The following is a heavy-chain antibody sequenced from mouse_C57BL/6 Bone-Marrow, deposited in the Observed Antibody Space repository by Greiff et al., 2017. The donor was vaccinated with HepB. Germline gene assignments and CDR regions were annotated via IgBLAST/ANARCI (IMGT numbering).Heavy chain of an antibody. CDR3: ARSLGHFDY. CDR2: IDPSDSYT. Sequence: QVQLQQPGAELVKPGASVKLSCKASGYTFTSYWMQWVKQRPGQGLEWIGEIDPSDSYTNYNQKFKGKATLTVDTSSSTAYMQLSSLTSEDSAVYYCARSLGHFDYWGQGTTLTVSS. J-gene: IGHJ2*01. CDR1: GYTFTSYW. V-gene: IGHV1-50*01. D-gene: IGHD4-1*01.